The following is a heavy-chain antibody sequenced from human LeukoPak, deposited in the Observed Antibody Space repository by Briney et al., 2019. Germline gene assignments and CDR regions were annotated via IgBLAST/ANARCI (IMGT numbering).Heavy chain of an antibody. CDR2: IIPIFGTT. CDR1: GGTFSSYA. Sequence: SVKVSCKASGGTFSSYAISWVRRAPGQGLEWMGGIIPIFGTTNYAQKFQDRVTITADKSTSTAYMELSSLRSEDTAVYYCARVVGLTGYSSSWYSGYYYYMDVWGKGTTVTVSS. CDR3: ARVVGLTGYSSSWYSGYYYYMDV. D-gene: IGHD6-13*01. J-gene: IGHJ6*03. V-gene: IGHV1-69*06.